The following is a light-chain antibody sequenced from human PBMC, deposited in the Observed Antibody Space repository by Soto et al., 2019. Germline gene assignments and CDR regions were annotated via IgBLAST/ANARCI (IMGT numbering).Light chain of an antibody. CDR1: SSDVGGSNY. V-gene: IGLV2-14*01. CDR3: CSYAGSYSYV. CDR2: EVS. Sequence: SALIQPASVSGSPGQSITISCTGTSSDVGGSNYVSWYQHHPLRAPKLLMFEVSYRPSGVSNRFSGSKSGNTASLTISGLQAEDEADYYCCSYAGSYSYVFGTGTKVTVL. J-gene: IGLJ1*01.